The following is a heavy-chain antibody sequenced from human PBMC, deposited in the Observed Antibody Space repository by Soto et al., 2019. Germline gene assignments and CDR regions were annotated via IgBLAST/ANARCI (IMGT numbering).Heavy chain of an antibody. CDR2: ITGSGDNS. CDR3: AKVKSSTWYYDALDI. CDR1: GVTVSSYA. J-gene: IGHJ3*02. V-gene: IGHV3-23*01. D-gene: IGHD6-13*01. Sequence: GGCLGLSCAASGVTVSSYAISGVRNAPWKGLEWVSGITGSGDNSYYADSVKGRFTISRDNSKNTLYLQMNSLRAEDTAVYYCAKVKSSTWYYDALDIWGQGTMVTVS.